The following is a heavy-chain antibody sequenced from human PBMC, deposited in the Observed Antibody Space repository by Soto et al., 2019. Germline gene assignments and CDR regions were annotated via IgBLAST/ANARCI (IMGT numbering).Heavy chain of an antibody. V-gene: IGHV1-69*13. CDR3: ASAVSYIVATVSDYYYGMDV. CDR1: GGTFSSYA. J-gene: IGHJ6*02. CDR2: IIPIFGTA. D-gene: IGHD5-12*01. Sequence: SVKVSCKASGGTFSSYAISWVRQAPGQGLEWMGGIIPIFGTANYAQKFQGRVTITADESTSTAYMELSSLRSEDTAVYYCASAVSYIVATVSDYYYGMDVWGQGTTVTVSS.